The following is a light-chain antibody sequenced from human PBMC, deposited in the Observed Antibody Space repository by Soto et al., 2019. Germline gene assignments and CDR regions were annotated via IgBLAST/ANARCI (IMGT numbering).Light chain of an antibody. CDR3: SSYTSNSVCV. CDR2: DVS. Sequence: QSVLTQPPSVSGSPGQSITISCTGTSSNVGDYNYVSWYQQHPGKAPKLIIYDVSNRPSGVSKRFSGSKSSNTASVAIAGRHAEEEADYYRSSYTSNSVCVFGTGTKLTVL. J-gene: IGLJ3*02. V-gene: IGLV2-14*01. CDR1: SSNVGDYNY.